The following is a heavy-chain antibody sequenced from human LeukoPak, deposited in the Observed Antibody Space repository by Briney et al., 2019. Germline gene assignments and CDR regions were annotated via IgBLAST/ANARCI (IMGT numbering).Heavy chain of an antibody. J-gene: IGHJ4*02. V-gene: IGHV1-18*01. CDR3: ARAENIVVVPAASYFDY. CDR1: GYIFTSYG. Sequence: ASVKVSCKASGYIFTSYGISWVRQAPGQGLEWMGWISAYNGNTNYAQKLQGRVTMTTDTSTSTAYMELRSLRSDDTAVYYCARAENIVVVPAASYFDYWGQGTLVTVSS. CDR2: ISAYNGNT. D-gene: IGHD2-2*01.